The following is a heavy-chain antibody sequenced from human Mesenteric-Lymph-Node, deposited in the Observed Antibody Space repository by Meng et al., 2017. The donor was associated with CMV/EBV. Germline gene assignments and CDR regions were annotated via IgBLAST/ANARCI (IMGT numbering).Heavy chain of an antibody. CDR1: GGSISSYY. Sequence: SETLSLTCTVSGGSISSYYWSWIRQPPGKGLEWIGYIYYSGSTNYNPSLKSRVTISVDTSKNQFSLKLSSVTAADTAVYYCARSSMIFPLDYWGQGTLVTVSS. J-gene: IGHJ4*02. CDR3: ARSSMIFPLDY. V-gene: IGHV4-59*12. CDR2: IYYSGST. D-gene: IGHD3/OR15-3a*01.